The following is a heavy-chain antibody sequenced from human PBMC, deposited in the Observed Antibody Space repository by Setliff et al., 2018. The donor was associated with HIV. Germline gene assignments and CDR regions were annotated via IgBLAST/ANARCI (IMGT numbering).Heavy chain of an antibody. CDR3: ARELRSGWHFDS. V-gene: IGHV4-30-4*08. Sequence: SETLSLTCTVSGGSISSGDYYWSWIRQPPGKGLEWIGYIYYSGSTYYNPSLKSRLTISVDTSKNQFSLKMSSVTAADTAVYYCARELRSGWHFDSWGQGTLVTVSS. D-gene: IGHD6-19*01. J-gene: IGHJ4*02. CDR1: GGSISSGDYY. CDR2: IYYSGST.